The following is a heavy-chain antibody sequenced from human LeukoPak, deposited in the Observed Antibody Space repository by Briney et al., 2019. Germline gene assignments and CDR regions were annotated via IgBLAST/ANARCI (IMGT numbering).Heavy chain of an antibody. Sequence: GGSLRLSCVASRFTFSSYWMHWVRQAPGKGLEWVSAISGSGGSTYYADSVKGRFTISRDNSKNTLYLQMNSLRAGDTAVYYCAKVLRLRGHFDYWGQGTLVTVSS. J-gene: IGHJ4*02. D-gene: IGHD5-18*01. CDR3: AKVLRLRGHFDY. CDR2: ISGSGGST. V-gene: IGHV3-23*01. CDR1: RFTFSSYW.